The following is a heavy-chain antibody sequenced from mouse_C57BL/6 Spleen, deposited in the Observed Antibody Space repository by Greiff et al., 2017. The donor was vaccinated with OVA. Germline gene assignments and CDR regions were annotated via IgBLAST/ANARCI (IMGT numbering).Heavy chain of an antibody. D-gene: IGHD1-1*01. Sequence: EVQLQQSGPELVKPGASVKISCKASGYSFTDYNMNWVKQSTGKSLEWIGVINPNYGTTSYNQKFKGKATLTVDQSSSTAYMQLNGLTSEDSAVYYCARPHYYGSSDWYFDVWGTGTTVTVAS. V-gene: IGHV1-39*01. CDR3: ARPHYYGSSDWYFDV. CDR1: GYSFTDYN. CDR2: INPNYGTT. J-gene: IGHJ1*03.